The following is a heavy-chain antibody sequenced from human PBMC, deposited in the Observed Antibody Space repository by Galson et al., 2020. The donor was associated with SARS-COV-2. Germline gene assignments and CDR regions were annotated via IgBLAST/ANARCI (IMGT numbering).Heavy chain of an antibody. CDR1: GLPFSDHA. Sequence: TGGSLRLSCAASGLPFSDHAMPWVRQPPGKGLEWVAVISTDGSNIYSADSVRGRFTISRDNSKNTVYLQMNSLRPEDTAVYYCASLTLTNTPPWGQGTLVTVSA. D-gene: IGHD2-2*01. CDR3: ASLTLTNTPP. V-gene: IGHV3-30-3*01. J-gene: IGHJ5*02. CDR2: ISTDGSNI.